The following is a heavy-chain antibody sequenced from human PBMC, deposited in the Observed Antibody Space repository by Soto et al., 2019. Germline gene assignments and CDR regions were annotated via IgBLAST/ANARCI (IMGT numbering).Heavy chain of an antibody. Sequence: PSETLSLTCAVYGGSFSGYYWSWIRQHPGKGLEWIGHIYYSGSTYYNPSLKSRVTISVDTSKNQFSLKLSSVTAADTAVYYCARVPSPWGQGTLVTVSS. V-gene: IGHV4-31*11. CDR3: ARVPSP. CDR1: GGSFSGYY. CDR2: IYYSGST. J-gene: IGHJ5*02.